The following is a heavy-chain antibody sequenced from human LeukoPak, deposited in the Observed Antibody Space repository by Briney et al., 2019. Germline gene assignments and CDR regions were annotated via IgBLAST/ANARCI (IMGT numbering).Heavy chain of an antibody. CDR3: AGVYSYGGCYFDY. CDR1: GGSISSGGYY. D-gene: IGHD5-18*01. J-gene: IGHJ4*02. Sequence: SETLSLTCTVSGGSISSGGYYWSWIRQHPGKGLEWIGYIYYSGSTYYNPSLKSRVTISVDTSENQFSLNLSSVTAADTAVYYCAGVYSYGGCYFDYWGQGTLVTVSS. V-gene: IGHV4-31*03. CDR2: IYYSGST.